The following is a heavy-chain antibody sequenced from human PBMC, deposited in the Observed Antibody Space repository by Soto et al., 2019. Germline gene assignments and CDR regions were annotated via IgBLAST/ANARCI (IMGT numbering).Heavy chain of an antibody. CDR3: AREGSYGYSSFDY. CDR1: GGSISSGGYY. V-gene: IGHV4-31*03. CDR2: IYYSGST. J-gene: IGHJ4*02. Sequence: KTSETLSLPCTVSGGSISSGGYYWSWIRQHPGKGLEWIGYIYYSGSTYYNPSLKSRVTISVDTSKNQFSLKLSSVTAADTAVYYCAREGSYGYSSFDYCGQGTLVTVSS. D-gene: IGHD5-18*01.